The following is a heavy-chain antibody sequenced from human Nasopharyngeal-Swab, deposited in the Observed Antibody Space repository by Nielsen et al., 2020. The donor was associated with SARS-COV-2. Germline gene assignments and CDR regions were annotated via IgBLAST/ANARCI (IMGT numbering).Heavy chain of an antibody. D-gene: IGHD3-22*01. Sequence: PGKALEWLALIDWDDDKYYSTSLKTRLTISKDTSKNQVVLTMTNMDPVDTATYYCARTDYYDSSGYPFDYWGQGTPVTVSS. CDR2: IDWDDDK. J-gene: IGHJ4*02. V-gene: IGHV2-70*01. CDR3: ARTDYYDSSGYPFDY.